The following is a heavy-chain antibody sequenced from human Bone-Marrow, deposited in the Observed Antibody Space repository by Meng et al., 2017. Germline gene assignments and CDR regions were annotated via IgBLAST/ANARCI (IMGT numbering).Heavy chain of an antibody. CDR2: INSDGTST. J-gene: IGHJ1*01. CDR3: AVSLEGHGSGTFAGAT. Sequence: GESLKISCTASGFTFSRSWMHWVRQAPGQGLIWVSRINSDGTSTSNNGVFVKGRFTSSRDNAKNTLYLQMNSLRVDDTAMYYCAVSLEGHGSGTFAGATWCQGTVVTVS. D-gene: IGHD3-10*01. CDR1: GFTFSRSW. V-gene: IGHV3-74*01.